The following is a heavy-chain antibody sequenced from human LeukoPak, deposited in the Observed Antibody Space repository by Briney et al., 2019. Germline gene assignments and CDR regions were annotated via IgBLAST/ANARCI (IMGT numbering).Heavy chain of an antibody. V-gene: IGHV3-30*18. J-gene: IGHJ5*02. CDR2: ISYDGSNK. Sequence: PGGSLRLSCAASGFTFSSYGMHWVRQAPGKGLEWVAVISYDGSNKYYADSVKGRFTISRDNSKNTLYLQMNSLRAEDTAVYYCAKRAMYSSSLNWFDPWGQGTLVTVSS. CDR1: GFTFSSYG. D-gene: IGHD6-13*01. CDR3: AKRAMYSSSLNWFDP.